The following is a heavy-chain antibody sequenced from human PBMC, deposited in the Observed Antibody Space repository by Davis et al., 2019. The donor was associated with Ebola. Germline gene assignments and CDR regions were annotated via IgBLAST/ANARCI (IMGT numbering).Heavy chain of an antibody. J-gene: IGHJ1*01. V-gene: IGHV4-31*09. CDR3: ATGVQGVIIIELGYFQH. CDR1: GGSINSGGKY. CDR2: IHYSGRT. D-gene: IGHD3-10*01. Sequence: MPSETLSLTCTVSGGSINSGGKYWNWIRQHPGKGLEWIGYIHYSGRTYYNPSLKSRVTISVDKSKNQFSLKLSSVTAADTAVYYCATGVQGVIIIELGYFQHWGQGTLVTVSS.